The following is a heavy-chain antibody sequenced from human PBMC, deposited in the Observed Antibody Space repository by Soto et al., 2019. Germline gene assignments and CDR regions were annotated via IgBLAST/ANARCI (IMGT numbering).Heavy chain of an antibody. D-gene: IGHD6-19*01. V-gene: IGHV3-30-3*01. CDR2: ISYDGSNK. J-gene: IGHJ4*02. Sequence: GGSLRLSCAASGFTFSSYAMHWVRQAPGKGLEWVAVISYDGSNKYYADSVKGRFTISRDNSKNTLYLQMNSLRAEDTAVYYCARDSFRSGWYYSDYWGQGTLVTVSS. CDR3: ARDSFRSGWYYSDY. CDR1: GFTFSSYA.